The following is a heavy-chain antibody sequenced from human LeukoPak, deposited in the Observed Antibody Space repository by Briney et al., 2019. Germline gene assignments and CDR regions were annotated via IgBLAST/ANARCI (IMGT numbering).Heavy chain of an antibody. J-gene: IGHJ5*01. CDR1: GFTFSGYW. CDR2: IKNDGTTT. V-gene: IGHV3-74*03. CDR3: ARSDWLDS. Sequence: GASLRLSCAASGFTFSGYWMHWVRQVPGKELVWVSRIKNDGTTTTYAYSVKGRFTISRDNAKNTLYLQMNGLRAEDTAVYYCARSDWLDSWGQGTLVTVSS.